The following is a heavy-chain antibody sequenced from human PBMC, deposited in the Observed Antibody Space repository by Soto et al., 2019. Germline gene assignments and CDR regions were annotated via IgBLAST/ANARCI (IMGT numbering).Heavy chain of an antibody. D-gene: IGHD3-16*01. CDR1: GGSISSGGYY. V-gene: IGHV4-31*03. CDR3: ARVISRGNWFDP. J-gene: IGHJ5*02. Sequence: SETLSLTCTVSGGSISSGGYYWSWIRQHPGKGLEWIGYIYYSGSTYYNPSLKSRVTISVDTSKNQFSLKLSSVTAADTAVYYCARVISRGNWFDPWGQGTLVTVSS. CDR2: IYYSGST.